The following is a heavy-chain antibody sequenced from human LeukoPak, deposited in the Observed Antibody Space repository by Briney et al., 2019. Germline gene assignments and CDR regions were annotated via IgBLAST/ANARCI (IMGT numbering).Heavy chain of an antibody. V-gene: IGHV4-59*11. J-gene: IGHJ6*03. CDR3: AKSRYGSSSTSYYMDV. CDR1: GGSITTHF. D-gene: IGHD2-2*01. Sequence: PSETLSLTCTVSGGSITTHFWSWIRQPPGKGLEWIGCFYYSGSTIYNPSLKSRVTISADTSMNHFSLELNSVTAADTAVYYCAKSRYGSSSTSYYMDVWGKGTTVTVSS. CDR2: FYYSGST.